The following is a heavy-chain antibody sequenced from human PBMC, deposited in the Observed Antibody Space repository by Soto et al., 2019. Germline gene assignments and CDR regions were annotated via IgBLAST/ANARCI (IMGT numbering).Heavy chain of an antibody. J-gene: IGHJ5*02. Sequence: LETLSLTCTVSGGSISSYYWSWIRQPPGKGLEWIGYIYYSGSTNYNPSLKSRVTISVDTSKNQFSLKLSSVTAADTAVYYCARDQSFWSGYYTGVFDPWGQGTLVTV. CDR3: ARDQSFWSGYYTGVFDP. D-gene: IGHD3-3*01. CDR1: GGSISSYY. V-gene: IGHV4-59*01. CDR2: IYYSGST.